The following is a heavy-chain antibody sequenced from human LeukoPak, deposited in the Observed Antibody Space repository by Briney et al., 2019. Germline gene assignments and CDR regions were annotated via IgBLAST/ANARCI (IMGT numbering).Heavy chain of an antibody. V-gene: IGHV4-59*08. CDR1: GGSISSYY. CDR3: ARTYCSGGSCHFDY. D-gene: IGHD2-15*01. J-gene: IGHJ4*02. CDR2: IYYSGST. Sequence: SETLSLTCTVSGGSISSYYWSWIRQPPGKGLEWIGDIYYSGSTNYNPSLKSRVTISVDTSQNQFSLKLSSVTAADTAVYYCARTYCSGGSCHFDYWGQGTLVTVSS.